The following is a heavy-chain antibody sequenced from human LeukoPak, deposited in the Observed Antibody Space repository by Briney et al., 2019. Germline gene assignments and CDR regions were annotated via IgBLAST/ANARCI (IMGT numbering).Heavy chain of an antibody. CDR2: INPNSGGT. CDR1: GYTFTGYY. V-gene: IGHV1-2*02. Sequence: GASVKVSCKASGYTFTGYYMHWVRQAPGQGLEWMGWINPNSGGTNYAQKFQGRVTMTRDTSISTAYMELSRLRSDDTAVYYCARETRRIVVVPAALSVFDYWGQGTLVTVSS. D-gene: IGHD2-2*01. CDR3: ARETRRIVVVPAALSVFDY. J-gene: IGHJ4*02.